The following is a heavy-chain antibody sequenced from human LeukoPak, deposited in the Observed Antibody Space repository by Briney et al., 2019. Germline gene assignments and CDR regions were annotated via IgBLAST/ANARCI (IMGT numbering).Heavy chain of an antibody. CDR2: IRYDGSNK. CDR1: GFTFSSYG. CDR3: AKGMSGDYGAPFDY. J-gene: IGHJ4*02. V-gene: IGHV3-30*02. Sequence: PGGSLRLSCAASGFTFSSYGMHWVRQAPGKGLEWVAFIRYDGSNKYYADSVKGRFTISRDNSKNTLYLQMNSLRAEDTAVYYCAKGMSGDYGAPFDYWGQGTLVTVSS. D-gene: IGHD4-17*01.